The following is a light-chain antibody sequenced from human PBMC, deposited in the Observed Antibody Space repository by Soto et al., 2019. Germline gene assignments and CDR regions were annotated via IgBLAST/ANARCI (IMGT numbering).Light chain of an antibody. CDR1: QSVSSSY. J-gene: IGKJ1*01. CDR3: QQRSNWPRT. Sequence: EIVLTQSPATLSLSPGERATLSCRASQSVSSSYLVWHQQKPGQAPRLLIYDASNRATGIPARFSGSGSGTDFTLTISSLEPEDFAVYYCQQRSNWPRTFGQGTKVDIK. CDR2: DAS. V-gene: IGKV3-11*01.